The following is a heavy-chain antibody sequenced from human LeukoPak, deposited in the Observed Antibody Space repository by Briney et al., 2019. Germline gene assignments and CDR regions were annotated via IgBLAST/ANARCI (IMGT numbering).Heavy chain of an antibody. Sequence: GASVKVSCKVSGYTLTELSMHWVRQAPGKGLEWMGGFDPEDGETIYAQKFQGRVTMTEDTSTDTAYMELSSLRSGDTAVYYCTTDRRGYSYGSFDYWGQGTLVTVSS. D-gene: IGHD5-18*01. J-gene: IGHJ4*02. CDR3: TTDRRGYSYGSFDY. CDR1: GYTLTELS. V-gene: IGHV1-24*01. CDR2: FDPEDGET.